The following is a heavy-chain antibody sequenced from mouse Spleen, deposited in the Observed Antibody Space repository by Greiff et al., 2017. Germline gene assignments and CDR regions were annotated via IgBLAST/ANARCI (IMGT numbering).Heavy chain of an antibody. V-gene: IGHV5-6*01. CDR1: GFTFSSYG. Sequence: EVQRVESGGDLVKPGGSLKLSCAASGFTFSSYGMSWVRQTPDKRLEWVATISSGGSYTYYPDSVKGRFTISRDNAKNTLYLQMSSLKSEDTAMYYCARHTSSGPSGAMDYWGQGTSVTVSS. CDR3: ARHTSSGPSGAMDY. D-gene: IGHD3-1*01. J-gene: IGHJ4*01. CDR2: ISSGGSYT.